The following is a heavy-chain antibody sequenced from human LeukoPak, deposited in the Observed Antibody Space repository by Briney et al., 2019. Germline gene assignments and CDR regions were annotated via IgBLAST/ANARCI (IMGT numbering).Heavy chain of an antibody. CDR3: AKALTDHQDLDAFDF. J-gene: IGHJ3*01. Sequence: GGSLRLSCAASGFTFSDYYMSWIRQAPGKGLEWVSYISSSGSTIYYADSVRGRFTISRDTSKNVLFLQMNSLRAEDTALYYCAKALTDHQDLDAFDFWGQGTVVTVSS. CDR2: ISSSGSTI. CDR1: GFTFSDYY. V-gene: IGHV3-11*01.